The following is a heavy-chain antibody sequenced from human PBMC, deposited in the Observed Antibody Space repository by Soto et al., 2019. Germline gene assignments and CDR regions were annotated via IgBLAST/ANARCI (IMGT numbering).Heavy chain of an antibody. CDR3: ARDGEQHLGSGNWYDP. Sequence: GGSLRLSCAASGFTFSGYWMTWVRQAPGKGLEGVANISPDGSEEYYVDSVKGRFTISRDNAKNSVYLQMNSLRAEDTAVYYCARDGEQHLGSGNWYDPWGQGTLVTVSS. CDR2: ISPDGSEE. D-gene: IGHD6-13*01. J-gene: IGHJ5*02. V-gene: IGHV3-7*05. CDR1: GFTFSGYW.